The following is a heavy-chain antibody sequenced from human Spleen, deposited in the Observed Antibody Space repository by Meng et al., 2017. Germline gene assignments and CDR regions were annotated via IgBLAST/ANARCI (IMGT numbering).Heavy chain of an antibody. CDR1: GGTFSSYT. Sequence: SVKVSCKASGGTFSSYTISWVRQAPGQGLEWMGRIIPILGIANYAQKFQGRVTITADKSTSTAYMELSSLRSEDTAVYYCAARIAVAGPLNWFDPWGQGTLVTVSS. D-gene: IGHD6-19*01. CDR3: AARIAVAGPLNWFDP. V-gene: IGHV1-69*02. J-gene: IGHJ5*02. CDR2: IIPILGIA.